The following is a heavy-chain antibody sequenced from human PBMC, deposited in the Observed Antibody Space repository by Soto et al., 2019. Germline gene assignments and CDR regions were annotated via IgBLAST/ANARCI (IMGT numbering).Heavy chain of an antibody. D-gene: IGHD6-19*01. CDR1: GFTFDNYA. CDR3: ASRIAVAGRFDP. V-gene: IGHV3-9*01. CDR2: ISWNSVSI. J-gene: IGHJ5*02. Sequence: EVQLVESGGGLVQPGRSLRLSCAASGFTFDNYAMHWVRQAPGKGLEWVSGISWNSVSIDYGDSVKGRFTVSRDNAKNFLYLQMNSLRAEDTALYYCASRIAVAGRFDPWGQGTLVTVSS.